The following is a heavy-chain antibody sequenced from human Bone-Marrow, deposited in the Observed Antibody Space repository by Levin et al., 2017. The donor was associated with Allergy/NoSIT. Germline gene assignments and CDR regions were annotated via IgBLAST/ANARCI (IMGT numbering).Heavy chain of an antibody. V-gene: IGHV1-69*01. D-gene: IGHD1-20*01. CDR2: IVPIFGTA. Sequence: GGSLRLSCKASGGTLSSYALTWVRQAPGQGLEWMGGIVPIFGTAKYAEKFQGRVTITVDEYTSTGHMELSGLRSEDTSVYFSGRGRGSITDFFYYGMDVWGQGTTVIVSS. J-gene: IGHJ6*02. CDR1: GGTLSSYA. CDR3: GRGRGSITDFFYYGMDV.